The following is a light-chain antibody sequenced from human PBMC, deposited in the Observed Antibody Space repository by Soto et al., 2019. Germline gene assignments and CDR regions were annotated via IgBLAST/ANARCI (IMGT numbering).Light chain of an antibody. CDR2: WAS. CDR1: QSVLYSSNNKNY. V-gene: IGKV4-1*01. Sequence: DIVMTQSPDSLAVSLGERANIDCKSSQSVLYSSNNKNYLAWHQQKPGQPPKLLIYWASTRESGVPDRFSGSGSGTDITLTISSLQSEDVAVYYCQQYYSTPRTFGQGTKVEIK. CDR3: QQYYSTPRT. J-gene: IGKJ1*01.